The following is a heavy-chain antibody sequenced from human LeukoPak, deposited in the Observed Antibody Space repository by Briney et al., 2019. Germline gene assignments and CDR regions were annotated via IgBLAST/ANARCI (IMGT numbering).Heavy chain of an antibody. Sequence: SETLSLTCTVSGGSISSYYWSWIRQPPGKGLEWIGYISYSGSSGSTNYNPSLKSRVTISIDTSKNHFSLKLSSVTAADTAVYYCARGGEVGPYYYYMDVWGKGTTVTVSS. V-gene: IGHV4-59*01. CDR2: ISYSGSSGST. CDR3: ARGGEVGPYYYYMDV. J-gene: IGHJ6*03. D-gene: IGHD3-10*01. CDR1: GGSISSYY.